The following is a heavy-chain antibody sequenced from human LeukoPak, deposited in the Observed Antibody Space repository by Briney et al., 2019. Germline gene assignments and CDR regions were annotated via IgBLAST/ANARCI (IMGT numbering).Heavy chain of an antibody. J-gene: IGHJ3*02. CDR2: INPSGGST. CDR1: GYTFTSYY. CDR3: AREISGSSSRGSAFDI. V-gene: IGHV1-46*01. Sequence: ASVKVSCKASGYTFTSYYMHWVRQAPGQGLEWMGIINPSGGSTSYAQKFQGRVTMTRDTSTSTVYMELSSLRSEDTAVYYCAREISGSSSRGSAFDIWGQGTMVTFSS. D-gene: IGHD1-26*01.